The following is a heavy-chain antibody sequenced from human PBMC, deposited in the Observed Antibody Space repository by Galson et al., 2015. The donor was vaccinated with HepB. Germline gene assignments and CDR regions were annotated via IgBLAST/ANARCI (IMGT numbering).Heavy chain of an antibody. D-gene: IGHD3-10*01. CDR3: ATVPMRFYYGSGSHYQFFDY. V-gene: IGHV1-24*01. CDR1: GYTLTELS. J-gene: IGHJ4*02. CDR2: FDPEHAER. Sequence: SVKVSCKVSGYTLTELSIHWVRQAPGKGLEWMGGFDPEHAERFYAPKLQGRVTMTDDTSTDTAYMDLSSLTSEDTAVYYCATVPMRFYYGSGSHYQFFDYWGQGTLVTVSS.